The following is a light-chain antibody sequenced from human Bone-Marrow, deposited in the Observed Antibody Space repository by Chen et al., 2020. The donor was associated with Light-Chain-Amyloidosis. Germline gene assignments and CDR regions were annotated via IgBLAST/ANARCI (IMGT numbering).Light chain of an antibody. CDR2: RAS. Sequence: EIALTQSPGTLSVSPGERTTLFCRASQSVGNNFLAWYQQKPGQSPRLLIYRASARATGTPDRFSGSGSGTDCTLTVTRLEPDDSAVYYCQQYANSPITFGQGTRLEIK. CDR1: QSVGNNF. CDR3: QQYANSPIT. J-gene: IGKJ5*01. V-gene: IGKV3-20*01.